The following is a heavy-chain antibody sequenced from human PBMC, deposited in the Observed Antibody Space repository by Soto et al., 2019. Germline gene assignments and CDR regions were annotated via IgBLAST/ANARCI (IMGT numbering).Heavy chain of an antibody. CDR3: AIIAAAGIKWGIDY. CDR2: MNPNSGNT. J-gene: IGHJ4*02. V-gene: IGHV1-8*01. Sequence: QVQLVQSGAEVKKPGASVKVSCKASGYTFTSYDINWVRQATGQGLEWMGWMNPNSGNTGYAQKFQGRVTMTRNTSISTAYMELSSLRSEDTAVYYCAIIAAAGIKWGIDYWGQGTLVTVSS. D-gene: IGHD6-13*01. CDR1: GYTFTSYD.